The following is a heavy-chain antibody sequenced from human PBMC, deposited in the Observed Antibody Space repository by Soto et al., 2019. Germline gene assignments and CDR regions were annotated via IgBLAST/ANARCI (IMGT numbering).Heavy chain of an antibody. J-gene: IGHJ3*02. CDR1: GFAFSVYA. CDR3: ANLRRGYSYAKIWYSSSLAPGVTTRDALDI. Sequence: GGSLRLSCAASGFAFSVYAMHWVRQAPGKGLGWVAGISYGGSNSYYGHSVEGRFTISRDNPKNTVFLQLNSLRADDTAVYYCANLRRGYSYAKIWYSSSLAPGVTTRDALDIWGQGTMVTVSS. V-gene: IGHV3-30*04. CDR2: ISYGGSNS. D-gene: IGHD6-13*01.